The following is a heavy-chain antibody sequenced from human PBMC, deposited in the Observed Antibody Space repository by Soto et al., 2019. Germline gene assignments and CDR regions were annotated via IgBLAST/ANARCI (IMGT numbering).Heavy chain of an antibody. J-gene: IGHJ6*03. CDR1: GGTFSSYT. Sequence: QVQLVQSGAEVKKPGSSVKVSCKASGGTFSSYTISWVRQAPGQGLEWMGRVIPILAIANYAQKFQGRVTITEDKSTSTAYMELSSLRSEATAVYYCARDHQPRNYYMDVWGKGTTVTVS. CDR2: VIPILAIA. D-gene: IGHD2-2*01. V-gene: IGHV1-69*08. CDR3: ARDHQPRNYYMDV.